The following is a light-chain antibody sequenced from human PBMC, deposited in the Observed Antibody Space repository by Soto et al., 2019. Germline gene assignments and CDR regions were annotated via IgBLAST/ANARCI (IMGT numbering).Light chain of an antibody. V-gene: IGLV3-1*01. Sequence: SYELTQPPSVSVSPGQTGTITCSGDKLGDKYACWYQQKPGQSPVLVIYQDDKRPSGIPERFSGSNSGNTATLSISGTQAMDEADYFCQAWDSNTAIFGGGTQLTVL. CDR3: QAWDSNTAI. J-gene: IGLJ2*01. CDR1: KLGDKY. CDR2: QDD.